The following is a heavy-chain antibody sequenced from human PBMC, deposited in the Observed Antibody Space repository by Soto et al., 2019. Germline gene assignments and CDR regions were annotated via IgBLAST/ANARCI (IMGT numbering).Heavy chain of an antibody. CDR2: ISYDGSNK. CDR3: ARETTPPYCSSTSCYAFDY. D-gene: IGHD2-2*01. Sequence: QVQLVESGGGVVKPGRSLRLSCTASGFTFSNYAMHWVRQAPGKGLEWVAVISYDGSNKYYADSVKGRFTISRDNSKNTLYLQMNSLRAEDTAVYYCARETTPPYCSSTSCYAFDYWGQGALVTVSS. V-gene: IGHV3-30-3*01. J-gene: IGHJ4*02. CDR1: GFTFSNYA.